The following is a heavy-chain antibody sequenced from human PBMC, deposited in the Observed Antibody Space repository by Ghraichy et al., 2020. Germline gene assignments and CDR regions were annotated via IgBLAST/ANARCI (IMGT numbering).Heavy chain of an antibody. CDR3: ARDNTYNGYFDS. CDR1: GGSITSYY. J-gene: IGHJ4*02. Sequence: SETLSLTCTVSGGSITSYYWNWIRQPPGKGLEWIGYIYYSGSTNYNPSLKSRVTISVDTSKNQYSLKLSSVTAADTAVYYCARDNTYNGYFDSWGQGTLVAFSS. D-gene: IGHD1-1*01. CDR2: IYYSGST. V-gene: IGHV4-59*01.